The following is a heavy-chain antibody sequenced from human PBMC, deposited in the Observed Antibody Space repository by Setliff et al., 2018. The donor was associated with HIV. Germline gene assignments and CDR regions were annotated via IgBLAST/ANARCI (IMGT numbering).Heavy chain of an antibody. Sequence: PGGSLRLSCAASGFTFSNYAMSWVRQAPGKGLEWVSSISSDSGYTYYADSVKGRFTISRDNAKNSLYLQMNSLRAEDTAVYYCGGVHSRGGYWGQGTLVTVSS. CDR1: GFTFSNYA. CDR3: GGVHSRGGY. V-gene: IGHV3-21*01. CDR2: ISSDSGYT. D-gene: IGHD2-15*01. J-gene: IGHJ4*02.